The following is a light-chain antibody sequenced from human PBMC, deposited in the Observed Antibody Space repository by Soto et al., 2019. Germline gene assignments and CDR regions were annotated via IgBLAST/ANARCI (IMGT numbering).Light chain of an antibody. V-gene: IGLV2-8*01. J-gene: IGLJ2*01. Sequence: QSVLTQPPSASGSPGQSVTISCAGTSSDVGGYNYVSWYQQYPGKVPKLMIYEVSERPSGVPDRFSGSKSGNTAFLTVSGLQAEDEADYYCLSYADTAYVFGQGTK. CDR1: SSDVGGYNY. CDR2: EVS. CDR3: LSYADTAYV.